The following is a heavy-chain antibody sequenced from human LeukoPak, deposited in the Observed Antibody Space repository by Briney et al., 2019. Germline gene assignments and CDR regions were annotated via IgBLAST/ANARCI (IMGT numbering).Heavy chain of an antibody. Sequence: GGSLRLSCAASGLTISTHDMTWVRQAPGKGLEWVTLISRSGGSIEYADSVKGRFTISRDNSKNTVNLQMNSLRAEDTAVYYCARWDILTGYYFLDPWGQGILVTVSS. CDR2: ISRSGGSI. D-gene: IGHD3-9*01. J-gene: IGHJ5*02. CDR3: ARWDILTGYYFLDP. CDR1: GLTISTHD. V-gene: IGHV3-23*01.